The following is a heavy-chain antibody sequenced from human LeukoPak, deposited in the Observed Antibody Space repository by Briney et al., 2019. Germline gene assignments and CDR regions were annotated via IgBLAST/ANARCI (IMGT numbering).Heavy chain of an antibody. D-gene: IGHD3-3*01. CDR1: GGSISINY. CDR2: IYYIGSA. J-gene: IGHJ3*02. V-gene: IGHV4-59*08. Sequence: PSETLSLTCTVSGGSISINYWSWIRQPPGKGLEWIGYIYYIGSANYNPSLKSRVTISLDTPKNQFSLKLSSVTAADTAVYYCARTAAGYYDFWSGYPYQGAFDIWGQGTMVTVSS. CDR3: ARTAAGYYDFWSGYPYQGAFDI.